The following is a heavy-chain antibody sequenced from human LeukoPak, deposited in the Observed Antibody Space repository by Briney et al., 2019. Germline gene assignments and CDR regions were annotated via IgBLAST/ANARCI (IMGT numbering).Heavy chain of an antibody. Sequence: ASVKVSCKASGGTFSSYAISWVRQAPGQGLEWMGGIIPIFGTANYAQKFQGRVTITADKSTSTAYMELSRLRSDDTAVYYCARARYSSSSLPAYWGQGTLVTVSS. V-gene: IGHV1-69*06. J-gene: IGHJ4*02. CDR3: ARARYSSSSLPAY. CDR1: GGTFSSYA. D-gene: IGHD3-16*02. CDR2: IIPIFGTA.